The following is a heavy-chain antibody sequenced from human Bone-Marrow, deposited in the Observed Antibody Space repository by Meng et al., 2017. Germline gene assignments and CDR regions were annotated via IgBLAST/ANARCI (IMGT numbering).Heavy chain of an antibody. CDR2: INHSGST. CDR1: GGSFSDYY. Sequence: QRPEWGDGLLKPSETLSLTCVVSGGSFSDYYWSWIRQPTGKGLEWIGEINHSGSTNYNPSLESRATISVDTSQNNLSLKLSSVTAADSAVYYCARGPTTMAHDFDYWGQGTLVTVSS. J-gene: IGHJ4*02. D-gene: IGHD4-11*01. CDR3: ARGPTTMAHDFDY. V-gene: IGHV4-34*01.